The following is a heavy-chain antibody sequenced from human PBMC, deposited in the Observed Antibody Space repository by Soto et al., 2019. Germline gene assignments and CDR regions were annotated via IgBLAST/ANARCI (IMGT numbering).Heavy chain of an antibody. V-gene: IGHV3-66*01. CDR1: GFTVSSKY. Sequence: EVQLVESGGGLVQPGGSLRLSCVASGFTVSSKYMSWVRQAPGKGLEWVSVLYSGGGTYYADSVRDRFTISRDNSRNTLYLQMSSLRVEDTAIYYCAVAPRGERLLDFDYWGRGTLVTVSS. CDR3: AVAPRGERLLDFDY. D-gene: IGHD6-25*01. CDR2: LYSGGGT. J-gene: IGHJ4*02.